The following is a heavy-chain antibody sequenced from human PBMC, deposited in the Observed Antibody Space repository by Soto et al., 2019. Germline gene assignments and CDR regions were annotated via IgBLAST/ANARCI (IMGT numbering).Heavy chain of an antibody. J-gene: IGHJ4*02. Sequence: VKVSCKASGGTFSSYAISWVRQAPGQGLEWMGGIIPIFGTANYAQKFQGRVTITADESTSTAYMELSSLRSEDTAVYYCARAGYYYDSSGYYPSFDYWGQGTLVTVSS. CDR1: GGTFSSYA. D-gene: IGHD3-22*01. CDR2: IIPIFGTA. V-gene: IGHV1-69*13. CDR3: ARAGYYYDSSGYYPSFDY.